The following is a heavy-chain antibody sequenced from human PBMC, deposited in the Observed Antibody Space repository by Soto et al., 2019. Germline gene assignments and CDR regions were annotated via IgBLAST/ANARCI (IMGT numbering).Heavy chain of an antibody. V-gene: IGHV3-23*01. CDR1: GFTFSRHG. D-gene: IGHD2-2*01. J-gene: IGHJ4*02. Sequence: GGSLRLSCAASGFTFSRHGMSWVRQAPGKGLEWVSALTSSGGTTYYADSVKGRFTISRDNSKNTLYLQMNSLRAEDTAVYYCAREWYCSSTSCFNSSPLDYWGQGTLVTVSS. CDR3: AREWYCSSTSCFNSSPLDY. CDR2: LTSSGGTT.